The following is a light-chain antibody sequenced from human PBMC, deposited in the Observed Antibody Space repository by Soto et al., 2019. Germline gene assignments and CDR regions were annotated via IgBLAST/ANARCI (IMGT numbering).Light chain of an antibody. CDR3: QVWDKSKGPSGV. Sequence: SYELTQPPSVSVAPGKTARIPCGGNNIGSESVHWYQHKPGQAPVLVMFYDRVRPSGIPERFSGSNSGNTATLTISRVEAGDEADYYCQVWDKSKGPSGVFGGGTQLTVL. CDR2: YDR. V-gene: IGLV3-21*04. J-gene: IGLJ2*01. CDR1: NIGSES.